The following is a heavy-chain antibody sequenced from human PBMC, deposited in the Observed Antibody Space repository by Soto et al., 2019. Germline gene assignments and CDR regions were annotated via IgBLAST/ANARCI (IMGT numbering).Heavy chain of an antibody. CDR1: GFTFSSYW. CDR2: IDSDGSRT. Sequence: EVQLVESGGGLAQPGGSLRLSCAASGFTFSSYWVHWVRQAPGKGLVWVARIDSDGSRTSYADSVKGRFTISRDNAENTLYLPMHSLRAEDTAVYYCASAGSDRVDYWGQGTLVTVSS. D-gene: IGHD3-10*01. J-gene: IGHJ4*02. CDR3: ASAGSDRVDY. V-gene: IGHV3-74*01.